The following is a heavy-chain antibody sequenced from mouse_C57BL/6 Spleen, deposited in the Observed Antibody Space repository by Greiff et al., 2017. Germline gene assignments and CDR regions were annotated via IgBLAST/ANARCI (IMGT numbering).Heavy chain of an antibody. CDR3: TREIYSYAMDY. CDR2: ISSGGDYI. V-gene: IGHV5-9-1*02. J-gene: IGHJ4*01. CDR1: GFTFSSYA. D-gene: IGHD2-1*01. Sequence: EVQGVESGEGLVKPGGSLKLSCAASGFTFSSYAMSWVRQTPEKRLEWVAYISSGGDYIYYADTVKGRFTISRDNARNTLYLQMSSLKSEDTAMYYCTREIYSYAMDYWGQGTSVTVSS.